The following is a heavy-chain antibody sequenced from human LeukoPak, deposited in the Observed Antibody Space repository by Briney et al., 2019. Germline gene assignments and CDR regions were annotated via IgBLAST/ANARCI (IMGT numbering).Heavy chain of an antibody. CDR3: ARQGGGDTAMVVPY. CDR2: IYYSGST. CDR1: GGSISSGGYY. J-gene: IGHJ4*02. Sequence: SETLSLTCTVSGGSISSGGYYWSWIRQPPGKGLEWIGYIYYSGSTYYNPSLKSRVTISVDTSKNQFSLKLSSVTAADTAVYYCARQGGGDTAMVVPYWGQGTLVTVSS. D-gene: IGHD5-18*01. V-gene: IGHV4-31*03.